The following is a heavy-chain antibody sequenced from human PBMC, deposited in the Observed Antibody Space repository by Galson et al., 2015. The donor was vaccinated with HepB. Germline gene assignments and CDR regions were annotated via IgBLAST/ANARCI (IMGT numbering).Heavy chain of an antibody. D-gene: IGHD3/OR15-3a*01. V-gene: IGHV3-21*04. CDR3: TRPGYGSSWFLDYAHGVDV. CDR1: GFMFSNYE. CDR2: ISRSSSYI. J-gene: IGHJ6*02. Sequence: SLRLSCAASGFMFSNYEMTWVRQAPGKGLEWVSSISRSSSYIFYADSMKGRFTISRDNAKNTLYLQMNSLTPEDTAVYYCTRPGYGSSWFLDYAHGVDVWGQGTTVIVS.